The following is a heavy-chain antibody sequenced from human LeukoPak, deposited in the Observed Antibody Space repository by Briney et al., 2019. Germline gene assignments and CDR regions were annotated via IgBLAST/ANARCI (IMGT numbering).Heavy chain of an antibody. V-gene: IGHV3-30*18. CDR2: ISYDGSNK. CDR1: GFTFGSYG. CDR3: AKGSDSSGYYPV. D-gene: IGHD3-22*01. Sequence: GGSLRLSCAASGFTFGSYGMHWVRQAPGKGLEWVAVISYDGSNKYYADSVKGRFTISRDNPKNTLYLQMNSLRAEDTAVYYCAKGSDSSGYYPVWGQGTLVTVSS. J-gene: IGHJ4*02.